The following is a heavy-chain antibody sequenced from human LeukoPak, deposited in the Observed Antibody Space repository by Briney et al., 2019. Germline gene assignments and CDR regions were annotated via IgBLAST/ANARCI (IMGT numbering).Heavy chain of an antibody. Sequence: ASVKVPCKASGYTFTSYGISWVRQAPGQGLEWMGWISAYNGNTNYAQKLQGRVTMTTDTSTSTAYMELRSLRSDDTAVYYCARDPFEDPDYGDYENYFDYWGQGTLVTVSS. D-gene: IGHD4-17*01. CDR3: ARDPFEDPDYGDYENYFDY. V-gene: IGHV1-18*01. CDR2: ISAYNGNT. J-gene: IGHJ4*02. CDR1: GYTFTSYG.